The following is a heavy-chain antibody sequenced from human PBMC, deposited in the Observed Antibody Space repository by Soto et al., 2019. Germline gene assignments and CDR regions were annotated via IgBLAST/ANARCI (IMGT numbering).Heavy chain of an antibody. V-gene: IGHV4-39*01. D-gene: IGHD4-17*01. CDR1: GGYMSSSTYY. CDR3: ARQPNYDYGDYGPSDF. Sequence: QLQLLESGPGLVKPSETLSLTCTVSGGYMSSSTYYWGWIRQPPGKGLEWIGRVDLGGRTYYNPSLKSRVTISLDTSKKQLSLKLSSLTAADTAVYYCARQPNYDYGDYGPSDFWGQGTLITVSS. J-gene: IGHJ4*02. CDR2: VDLGGRT.